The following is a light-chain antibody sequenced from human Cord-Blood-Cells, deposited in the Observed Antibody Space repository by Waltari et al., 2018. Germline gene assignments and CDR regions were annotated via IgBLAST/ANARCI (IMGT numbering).Light chain of an antibody. J-gene: IGLJ2*01. V-gene: IGLV6-57*01. CDR1: SGSIASNY. Sequence: NFLLTQPHSVSESPGKTVTISCTRSSGSIASNYVQWSQQRPGSSPTTVIYEDNQRPSGVPDRFSGSIDSSSNSASLTISGLKTEDEADYYCQSYDSSNHDVVFGGGTKLTVL. CDR2: EDN. CDR3: QSYDSSNHDVV.